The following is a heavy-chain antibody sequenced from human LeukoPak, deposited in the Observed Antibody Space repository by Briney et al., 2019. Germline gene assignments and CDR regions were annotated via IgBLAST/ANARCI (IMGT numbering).Heavy chain of an antibody. CDR3: ARRDYAAWFDP. J-gene: IGHJ5*02. CDR1: GDSITSGGYY. Sequence: SETLSLTCGVSGDSITSGGYYWAWLRQPPGKGLEWIGSVYYTGSIKYNPSLKGRVSISRDMSKNQFSLNVNSVDATDTAVYYRARRDYAAWFDPWGQGTLVTVSS. V-gene: IGHV4-39*07. CDR2: VYYTGSI. D-gene: IGHD4/OR15-4a*01.